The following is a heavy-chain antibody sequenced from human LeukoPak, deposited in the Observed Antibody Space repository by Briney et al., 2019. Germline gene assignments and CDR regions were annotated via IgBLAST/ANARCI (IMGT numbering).Heavy chain of an antibody. D-gene: IGHD2-8*01. CDR3: ARDPWSYYYMDV. CDR1: GGSISSYY. J-gene: IGHJ6*03. V-gene: IGHV4-59*01. Sequence: SETLFLTCTVSGGSISSYYWSWIRQPPGKGLEWIGYIYYSGSTNYNPSLKSRVTISVDTSKNQFSLKLSSVTAADTAVYYCARDPWSYYYMDVWGKGTTVTVSS. CDR2: IYYSGST.